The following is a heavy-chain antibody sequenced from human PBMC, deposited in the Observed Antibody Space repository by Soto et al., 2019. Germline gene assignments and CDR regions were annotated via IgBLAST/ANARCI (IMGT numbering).Heavy chain of an antibody. Sequence: SEALSLTCTVSGGSISSSSYYWGWIRQPPGKGLEWIGSIYYSGSTYYNPSLKSRVTISVDTPKNQFSLKLSSVTAADTAVYYCARQANWDAFDIWGQGTMVTVSS. V-gene: IGHV4-39*01. J-gene: IGHJ3*02. D-gene: IGHD7-27*01. CDR1: GGSISSSSYY. CDR3: ARQANWDAFDI. CDR2: IYYSGST.